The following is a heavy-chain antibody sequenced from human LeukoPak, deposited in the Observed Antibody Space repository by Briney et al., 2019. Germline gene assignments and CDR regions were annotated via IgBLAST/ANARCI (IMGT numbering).Heavy chain of an antibody. D-gene: IGHD3-10*01. CDR3: VREVVWFGTRPDY. V-gene: IGHV3-30*02. CDR1: GFTFTTYG. CDR2: IQNDEIDK. Sequence: PGGSLRLSCAASGFTFTTYGMHWVRQAPGKGLGWVAFIQNDEIDKFYADSVKGRFTISRDNSKNTLYLQMNSLRAEDTAVYYCVREVVWFGTRPDYWGQGTLVTVSS. J-gene: IGHJ4*02.